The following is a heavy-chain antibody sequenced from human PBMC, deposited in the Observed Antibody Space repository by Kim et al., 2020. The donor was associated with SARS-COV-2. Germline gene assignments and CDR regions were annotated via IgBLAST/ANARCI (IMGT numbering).Heavy chain of an antibody. CDR3: ARRDSTGYYFVDY. CDR2: IYPADSDT. V-gene: IGHV5-51*01. CDR1: GYRFTTYW. D-gene: IGHD3-22*01. J-gene: IGHJ4*02. Sequence: GESLKISCKGSGYRFTTYWIGWVRQMPGKGLEWMGIIYPADSDTRYSPSFQGQVTISADDSISTAYLQWSSLKASDTAIYYWARRDSTGYYFVDYWGQGTLVTXXS.